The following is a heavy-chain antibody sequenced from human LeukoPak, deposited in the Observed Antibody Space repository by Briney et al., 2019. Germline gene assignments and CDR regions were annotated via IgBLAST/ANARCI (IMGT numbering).Heavy chain of an antibody. V-gene: IGHV3-48*03. CDR2: ISISGSTI. J-gene: IGHJ4*02. Sequence: GGSLRPSCAASGFTFSNYEMNWVRQAPGKGLEWVSYISISGSTIYYADSVKGRFTISRDNAKNSLYLQMNSLRAEDTAVYYCAREGVVVSAAVDYWGQGTLVTVSS. D-gene: IGHD2-2*01. CDR3: AREGVVVSAAVDY. CDR1: GFTFSNYE.